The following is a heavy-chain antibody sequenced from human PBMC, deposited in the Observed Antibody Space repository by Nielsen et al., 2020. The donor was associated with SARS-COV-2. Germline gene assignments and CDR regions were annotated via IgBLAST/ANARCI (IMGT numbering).Heavy chain of an antibody. V-gene: IGHV3-30*18. D-gene: IGHD3-3*01. CDR1: GFAFNNYG. Sequence: GESLKISCAASGFAFNNYGLHWARQAPGKGLEWVAVISHDGNDRYYGDSVKGRFTISRDNSKSTLFLQMDSLRAEDTAVYYCAKSHFDFWGGYYSYYYGMDVWGLGTTVTVSS. CDR3: AKSHFDFWGGYYSYYYGMDV. CDR2: ISHDGNDR. J-gene: IGHJ6*02.